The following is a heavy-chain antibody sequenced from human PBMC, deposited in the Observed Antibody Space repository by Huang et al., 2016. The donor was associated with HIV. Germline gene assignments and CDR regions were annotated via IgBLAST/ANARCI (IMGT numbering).Heavy chain of an antibody. V-gene: IGHV4-61*09. CDR2: IYTTGST. Sequence: VQLQESGPGLVKPSQTLSLSCNVSGASIASGSYFWNWIRQPAGGGLVWIGHIYTTGSTAYNPSLKSRFAVSSDTSKNQFSLSLRSVTAADTAVYFCARGRVTSSGVVQSYDYWGQGSLVTVSS. D-gene: IGHD3-3*01. CDR3: ARGRVTSSGVVQSYDY. J-gene: IGHJ4*02. CDR1: GASIASGSYF.